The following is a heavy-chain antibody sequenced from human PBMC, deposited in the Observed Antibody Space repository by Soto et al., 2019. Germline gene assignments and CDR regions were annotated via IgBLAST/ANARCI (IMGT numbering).Heavy chain of an antibody. CDR3: ARSYCGGDCYNFDY. D-gene: IGHD2-21*02. Sequence: PSETLSLTCTVSGGSISSGDYYWSWIRQPPGKGLEWIGYIYYSGSTYYNPSLKSRVTISVDTSKNQFSLKLSSVTAADTAVYYCARSYCGGDCYNFDYWGQGTLVTVSS. V-gene: IGHV4-30-4*01. CDR2: IYYSGST. J-gene: IGHJ4*02. CDR1: GGSISSGDYY.